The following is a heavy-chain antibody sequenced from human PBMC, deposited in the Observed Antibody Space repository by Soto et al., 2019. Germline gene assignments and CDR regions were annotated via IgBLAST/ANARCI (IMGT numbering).Heavy chain of an antibody. V-gene: IGHV1-18*01. CDR3: AREYCSSTSCYYYYYYYMDV. CDR1: GYTFTSYG. D-gene: IGHD2-2*01. Sequence: GASVKVSCKASGYTFTSYGISWVRQAPGQGLEWMGWISAYNGNTNYAQKLQGRVTMTTDTSTSTAYMELRSLRSDDTAVYYCAREYCSSTSCYYYYYYYMDVWGKGTTVTSP. CDR2: ISAYNGNT. J-gene: IGHJ6*03.